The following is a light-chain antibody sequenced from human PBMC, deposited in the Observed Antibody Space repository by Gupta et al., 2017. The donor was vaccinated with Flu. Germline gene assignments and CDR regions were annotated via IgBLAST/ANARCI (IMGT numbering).Light chain of an antibody. Sequence: DIQMTQSPSSLSASVGDRVTITCRASQSISSYLNWYQQKPGKAPKLLIYAASSLQSGVPSRFSGGGSGTEFTLTIISLQPEDFSTFYCQQSYSTPRITFGRGTRLEIK. CDR3: QQSYSTPRIT. V-gene: IGKV1-39*01. CDR1: QSISSY. CDR2: AAS. J-gene: IGKJ5*01.